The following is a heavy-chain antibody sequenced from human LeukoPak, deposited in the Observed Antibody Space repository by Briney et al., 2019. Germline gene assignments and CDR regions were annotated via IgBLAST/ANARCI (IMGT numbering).Heavy chain of an antibody. CDR2: ITGSSRTK. CDR3: ARPTSSGWYSH. V-gene: IGHV3-48*01. CDR1: GFIFSNYD. J-gene: IGHJ3*01. Sequence: GGSLRLSCAASGFIFSNYDMNWVRQAPGKGLEWVSYITGSSRTKSFADSVKGRFTISRDNAENSVYLQMNSLRAEDTAVYYCARPTSSGWYSHWGQGTMVTVSS. D-gene: IGHD6-19*01.